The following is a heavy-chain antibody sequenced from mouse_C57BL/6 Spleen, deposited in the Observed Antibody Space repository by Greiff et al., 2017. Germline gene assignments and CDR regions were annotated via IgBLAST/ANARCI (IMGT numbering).Heavy chain of an antibody. CDR3: TTGGNFDY. V-gene: IGHV14-4*01. Sequence: VQLQQSGAELVRPGASVKLSCTASGFNIKDDYMHWVKQRPEQGLEWIGWIDPENGDTEYASKFQGKATITADTSSNTASLQLSSLTSEDTAVYYCTTGGNFDYWGQGTTLTVSS. CDR2: IDPENGDT. J-gene: IGHJ2*01. D-gene: IGHD1-1*02. CDR1: GFNIKDDY.